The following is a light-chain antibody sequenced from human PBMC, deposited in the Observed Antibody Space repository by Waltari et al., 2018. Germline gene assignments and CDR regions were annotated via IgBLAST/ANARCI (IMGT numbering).Light chain of an antibody. CDR1: QNIRNF. J-gene: IGKJ2*01. CDR3: QQSYSTPYT. V-gene: IGKV1-39*01. CDR2: AAT. Sequence: DIQMTQSPSSLSASVVDRVTITCRASQNIRNFLNWYQQKPGKAPRLLIYAATTLQTGVPARFSGNRSGTDFTLTIRDLQPEDFATYSCQQSYSTPYTFGQGTKMEI.